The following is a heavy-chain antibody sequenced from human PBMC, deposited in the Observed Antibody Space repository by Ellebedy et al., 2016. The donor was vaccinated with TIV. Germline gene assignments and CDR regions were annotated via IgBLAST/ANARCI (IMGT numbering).Heavy chain of an antibody. CDR1: GFAFRRYG. D-gene: IGHD3-9*01. J-gene: IGHJ4*02. Sequence: PGGSLRLSCAASGFAFRRYGMHRVPQDPGQGLAVVAGIWYDGSKKYYADSVKGRFTISRDDPKNTVYLQMNSLRAEDTAVYQCANILTGPTDYWGQGTLVTVSS. V-gene: IGHV3-33*08. CDR2: IWYDGSKK. CDR3: ANILTGPTDY.